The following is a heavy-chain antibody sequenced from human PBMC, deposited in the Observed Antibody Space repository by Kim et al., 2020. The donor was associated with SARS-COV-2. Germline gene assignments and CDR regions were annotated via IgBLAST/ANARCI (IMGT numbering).Heavy chain of an antibody. CDR3: TGGFGVEGWFAH. V-gene: IGHV1-69*04. J-gene: IGHJ5*02. Sequence: SVKVSCKASGGTFSSYAITWVRQAPGHVPEWMGRIIPILGVPNYAQKFQGRVTITADTSTSTAYMDLSSLRSEDTAVYYCTGGFGVEGWFAHSGQGTLV. D-gene: IGHD3-10*01. CDR2: IIPILGVP. CDR1: GGTFSSYA.